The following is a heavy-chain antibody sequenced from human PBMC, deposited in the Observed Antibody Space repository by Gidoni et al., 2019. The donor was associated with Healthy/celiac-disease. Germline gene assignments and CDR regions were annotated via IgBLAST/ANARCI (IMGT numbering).Heavy chain of an antibody. J-gene: IGHJ3*02. D-gene: IGHD6-19*01. V-gene: IGHV4-39*01. CDR1: GGSTSSSSYY. CDR2: IYYSGST. CDR3: ASTLDSSGWWGAFDI. Sequence: LQLQESGAGLVTPTETLSLTCTVSGGSTSSSSYYWGWIRQPPGKGLEWIGCIYYSGSTYYNPSLKSRVTISVDTSKNQFSLKLSSVTAADTAVYYCASTLDSSGWWGAFDIWGQGTMVTVSS.